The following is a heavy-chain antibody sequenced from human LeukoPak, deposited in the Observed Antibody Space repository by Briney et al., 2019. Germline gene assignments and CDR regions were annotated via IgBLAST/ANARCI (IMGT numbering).Heavy chain of an antibody. D-gene: IGHD3-22*01. Sequence: GASVKVSCNASGYTFTGYYMHWVRQAPGQGLEWMGWINPNSGGTNYAQKFQGRVTMTRDTSISTAYMELSRLRSDDTAVYYCASGRGYYYDSSGSKSPYDYWGQGTLVTVSS. CDR3: ASGRGYYYDSSGSKSPYDY. CDR2: INPNSGGT. V-gene: IGHV1-2*02. J-gene: IGHJ4*02. CDR1: GYTFTGYY.